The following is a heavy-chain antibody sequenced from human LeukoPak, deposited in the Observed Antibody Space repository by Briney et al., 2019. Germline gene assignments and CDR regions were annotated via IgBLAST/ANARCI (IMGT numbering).Heavy chain of an antibody. V-gene: IGHV3-48*01. CDR1: GFTFSSYS. J-gene: IGHJ3*02. Sequence: PGGSLRLSCAASGFTFSSYSMNWVRQAPGKGLEWVSYISSSSSTIYYADSVKGRFTISRDNAKNSLYLQMNSLRAEDTAVYYCARPHYPAAGGGVGAFDIWGQGTMVTVSS. CDR2: ISSSSSTI. CDR3: ARPHYPAAGGGVGAFDI. D-gene: IGHD6-13*01.